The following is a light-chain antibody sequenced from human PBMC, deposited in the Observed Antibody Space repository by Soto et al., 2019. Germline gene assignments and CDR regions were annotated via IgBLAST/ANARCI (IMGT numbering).Light chain of an antibody. CDR2: KAS. CDR3: QQYNSYPYT. V-gene: IGKV1-5*03. Sequence: DIQMTQSPSTLSASVGDRVTITCRASQSISSWLAWYQQKPGKAPKLLIYKASSLESGVPSRFSGSGSGTESTLTISSLQPDDFANYYCQQYNSYPYTFGQGTKLEIK. J-gene: IGKJ2*01. CDR1: QSISSW.